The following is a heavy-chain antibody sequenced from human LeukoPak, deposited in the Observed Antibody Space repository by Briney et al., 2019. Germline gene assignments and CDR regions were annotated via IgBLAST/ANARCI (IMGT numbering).Heavy chain of an antibody. CDR3: ARGGGNWNDRLIYYYGMDV. D-gene: IGHD1-1*01. Sequence: ASVKVSCKASGYTFTSYDINWVRQATGQGLEWMGWMNPNSGNTGYAQKFQGRVTMTRNTSISTAYMELSSLRSEDTAVYYCARGGGNWNDRLIYYYGMDVWGQGTTVTVSS. V-gene: IGHV1-8*01. J-gene: IGHJ6*02. CDR1: GYTFTSYD. CDR2: MNPNSGNT.